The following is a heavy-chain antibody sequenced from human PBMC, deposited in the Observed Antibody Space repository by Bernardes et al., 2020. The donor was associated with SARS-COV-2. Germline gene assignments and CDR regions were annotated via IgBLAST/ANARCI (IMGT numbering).Heavy chain of an antibody. Sequence: GGSLRLSCAASGFTFNDYAMSWFRHVPGKGLEWVSAVSGRGDNTYYADSVEGRFTISRDNAKNMVYLQMNSLSAEDTAVYYCAKDFIGRSGLLDFWGQGTLVTVST. D-gene: IGHD5-12*01. CDR2: VSGRGDNT. CDR1: GFTFNDYA. V-gene: IGHV3-23*01. J-gene: IGHJ4*02. CDR3: AKDFIGRSGLLDF.